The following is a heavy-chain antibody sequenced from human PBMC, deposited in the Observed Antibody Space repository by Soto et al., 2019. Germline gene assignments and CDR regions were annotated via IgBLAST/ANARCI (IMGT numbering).Heavy chain of an antibody. J-gene: IGHJ4*02. CDR2: ISWNSGSI. V-gene: IGHV3-9*01. D-gene: IGHD2-15*01. CDR1: GFTFDDYA. Sequence: GGSLRLSCAASGFTFDDYAMHWVRQAPGKGLEWVSGISWNSGSIGYADSVKGRFTISRDNAKNSLYLQMNSLRAEDTALYYCAKELGYCSGGSCPFDYWGQGTLVTVSS. CDR3: AKELGYCSGGSCPFDY.